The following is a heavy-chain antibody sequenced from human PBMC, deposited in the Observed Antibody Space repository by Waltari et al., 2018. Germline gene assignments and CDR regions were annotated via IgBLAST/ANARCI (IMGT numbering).Heavy chain of an antibody. CDR3: ARVYDYYYYYMDV. V-gene: IGHV3-72*01. Sequence: EVQLVESGGGLVQPGGSLRLSCAASGFTFSDHYMDWVRQAPGKGLEWVGRTGNKANSYTTEDAASVKGRFTISSDESKNSLYLQMNSLKTEDTAVYYCARVYDYYYYYMDVWGKGTTVTVSS. CDR1: GFTFSDHY. CDR2: TGNKANSYTT. J-gene: IGHJ6*03. D-gene: IGHD2-8*01.